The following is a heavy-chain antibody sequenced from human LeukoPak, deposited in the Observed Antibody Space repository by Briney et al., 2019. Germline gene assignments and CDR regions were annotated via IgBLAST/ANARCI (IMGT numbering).Heavy chain of an antibody. CDR1: GFTFDDYA. D-gene: IGHD6-19*01. Sequence: PGGSLRLSCAASGFTFDDYAMHWVRQAPGKGLEWVSGISWNSGSIGYADSVKGRFTISRDNAKNSLYLQMNSLRAEDTALYYCAKDIRAVAGRFDYWGQGTLVTVSS. CDR2: ISWNSGSI. V-gene: IGHV3-9*01. J-gene: IGHJ4*02. CDR3: AKDIRAVAGRFDY.